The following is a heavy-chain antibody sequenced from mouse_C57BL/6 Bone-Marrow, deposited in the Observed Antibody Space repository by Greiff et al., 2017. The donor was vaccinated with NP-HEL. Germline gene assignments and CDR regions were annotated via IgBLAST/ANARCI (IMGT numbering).Heavy chain of an antibody. Sequence: VQLQQPGAELVRPGSSVKLSCKASGYTFTSYWMDWVKQRPGQGLEWIGNIYPSDSETHYNQKFKDKATLTVDKSSSTAYMQLSSLTSEDSAVYYCAIYDYGAYWGQGTLVTVSA. D-gene: IGHD2-4*01. CDR2: IYPSDSET. CDR3: AIYDYGAY. V-gene: IGHV1-61*01. CDR1: GYTFTSYW. J-gene: IGHJ3*01.